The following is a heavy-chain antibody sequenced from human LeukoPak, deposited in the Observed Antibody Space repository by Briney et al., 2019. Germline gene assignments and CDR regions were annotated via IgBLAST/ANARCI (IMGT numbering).Heavy chain of an antibody. J-gene: IGHJ5*02. CDR2: IYPGDSDT. V-gene: IGHV5-51*01. Sequence: GEALKISCNGSGYIFTSYRIGWVRQMPRKGLEWMGIIYPGDSDTKYTQTFQGHVTISPDKSTRTLYLQWSSLKAPDTAMYYCARHESLLWFGQQYTWFDHWGQGTLVTVSS. CDR1: GYIFTSYR. CDR3: ARHESLLWFGQQYTWFDH. D-gene: IGHD3-10*01.